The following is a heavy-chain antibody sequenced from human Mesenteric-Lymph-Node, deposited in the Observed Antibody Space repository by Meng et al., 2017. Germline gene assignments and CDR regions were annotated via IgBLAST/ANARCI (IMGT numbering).Heavy chain of an antibody. CDR1: GFTFNSYA. D-gene: IGHD6-6*01. CDR3: ATDERATRPSYYFDY. J-gene: IGHJ4*02. Sequence: GESLKISCAASGFTFNSYAMYWVRQAPGKGLEWVALISYDGRDKYYVDSVKGRFTVSRDNSKNTLYLQMDSLRAEDTAVYYCATDERATRPSYYFDYWGQGTLVTVSS. CDR2: ISYDGRDK. V-gene: IGHV3-30*01.